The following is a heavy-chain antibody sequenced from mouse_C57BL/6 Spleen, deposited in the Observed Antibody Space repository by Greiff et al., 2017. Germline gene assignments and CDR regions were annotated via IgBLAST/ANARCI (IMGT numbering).Heavy chain of an antibody. CDR1: GYAFSSSW. Sequence: QVQLQQSGPELVQPGASVKISCKASGYAFSSSWMNLVKQRPGKGLEWIGRIYPGGGDTNYNGTFQGKGTLTADKSSSTAYMQLSSLTSEDAAVYFCARGGDSYYYAMDYWGQGTSVTVSS. V-gene: IGHV1-82*01. CDR2: IYPGGGDT. CDR3: ARGGDSYYYAMDY. J-gene: IGHJ4*01.